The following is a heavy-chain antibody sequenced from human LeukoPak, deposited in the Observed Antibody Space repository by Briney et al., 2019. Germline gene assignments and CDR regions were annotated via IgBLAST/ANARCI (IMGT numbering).Heavy chain of an antibody. D-gene: IGHD3-16*01. CDR1: GFAFSNYW. CDR2: ISPDGSTT. V-gene: IGHV3-74*01. Sequence: GGSLRLSCAGSGFAFSNYWMHWVRQVPGKGLVWASRISPDGSTTLYADSVKGRFTISGDNAKNTLYLQMNTLRAEDTAVYYCARVNVCPRCHFDYWGQGTLVTVSS. J-gene: IGHJ4*02. CDR3: ARVNVCPRCHFDY.